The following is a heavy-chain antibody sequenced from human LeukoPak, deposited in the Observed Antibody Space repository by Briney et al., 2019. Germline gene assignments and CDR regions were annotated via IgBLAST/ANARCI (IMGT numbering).Heavy chain of an antibody. J-gene: IGHJ4*02. V-gene: IGHV3-23*01. D-gene: IGHD3-22*01. CDR3: AKRGVVIRVILVGFHKEAYYFDS. CDR2: ISGSGGGT. CDR1: GLTLSNYG. Sequence: PGGSLRLSCAVSGLTLSNYGMSWVRQAPWKGLEWVAGISGSGGGTNYADSVKGRFTISRDNPKNTLYLQMNGLRAEDTAVYFCAKRGVVIRVILVGFHKEAYYFDSWGQGALVTVSS.